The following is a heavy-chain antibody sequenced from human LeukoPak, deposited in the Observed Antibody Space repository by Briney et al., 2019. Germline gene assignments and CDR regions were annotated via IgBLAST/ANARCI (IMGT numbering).Heavy chain of an antibody. V-gene: IGHV1-2*02. CDR3: ARSSSGELPLDY. CDR1: GYTFTGYY. Sequence: ASVTVSCKASGYTFTGYYMHWVRQAPGQGLEWMGWINPNSGGTNYAQKFQGRVTMTRDTSISTAYMELSRLRSDDTAVYYCARSSSGELPLDYWEQGTVITFSS. J-gene: IGHJ4*02. CDR2: INPNSGGT. D-gene: IGHD1-26*01.